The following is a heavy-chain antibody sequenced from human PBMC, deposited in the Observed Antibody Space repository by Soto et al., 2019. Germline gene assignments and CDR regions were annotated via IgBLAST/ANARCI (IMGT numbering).Heavy chain of an antibody. Sequence: GGSLSLSCAASGFNFRSYAMSWFRQAPWKWLEWVSAISGSGGSTYYADSVKGRFTISRDNSKNTLYLQMNSQRAEDTAVYYCAKGGYHPDDYYYGMDVWGQGTTVTVSS. CDR2: ISGSGGST. J-gene: IGHJ6*02. CDR3: AKGGYHPDDYYYGMDV. D-gene: IGHD5-12*01. CDR1: GFNFRSYA. V-gene: IGHV3-23*01.